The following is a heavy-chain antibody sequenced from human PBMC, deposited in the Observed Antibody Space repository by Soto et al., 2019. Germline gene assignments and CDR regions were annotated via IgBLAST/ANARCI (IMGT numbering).Heavy chain of an antibody. Sequence: QLQLQESGPGLVKPSETLSLTCTVSGGSISSSSYYWAWIRQPPGTGLESSGSIYYSGSTYYNPSLKRRVTISVETSKIQLSLKLSSVTAAETAVYYCARHVNPWAQGAFDIWGQGTMVTVSS. CDR3: ARHVNPWAQGAFDI. CDR2: IYYSGST. J-gene: IGHJ3*02. D-gene: IGHD7-27*01. V-gene: IGHV4-39*01. CDR1: GGSISSSSYY.